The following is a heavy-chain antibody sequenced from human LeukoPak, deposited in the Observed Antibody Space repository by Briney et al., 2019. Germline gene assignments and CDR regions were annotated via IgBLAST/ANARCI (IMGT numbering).Heavy chain of an antibody. CDR3: ARKYSSGWKHIDY. CDR1: GGSFSGYY. Sequence: PSETLSLTCAVYGGSFSGYYWSWIRQPPGKGLEWIGEINHSGSTNYNPSLKSRVTISVDTSKNQFSLKLSSVTAADTAVYYCARKYSSGWKHIDYWGQGTLVTVSP. V-gene: IGHV4-34*01. CDR2: INHSGST. J-gene: IGHJ4*02. D-gene: IGHD6-19*01.